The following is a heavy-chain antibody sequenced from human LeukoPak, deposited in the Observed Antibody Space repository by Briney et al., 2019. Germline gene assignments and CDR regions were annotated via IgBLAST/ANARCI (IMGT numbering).Heavy chain of an antibody. CDR1: GYTFNSYA. CDR2: NSGYNGNT. Sequence: ASVKVSCKASGYTFNSYAITWVRQAPGQGFEWMGGNSGYNGNTNYAQKLQGRVTMTTDTSTSTVFMELKSLRSDDTAVYYCASTARYCSGGSCSYYFDYWGQGTLVTVSS. J-gene: IGHJ4*02. V-gene: IGHV1-18*01. D-gene: IGHD2-15*01. CDR3: ASTARYCSGGSCSYYFDY.